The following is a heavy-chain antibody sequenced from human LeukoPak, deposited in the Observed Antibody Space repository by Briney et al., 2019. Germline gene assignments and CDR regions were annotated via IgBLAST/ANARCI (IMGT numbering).Heavy chain of an antibody. Sequence: GGSLRLSCAASGFTFSSYAMSWVRQAPGKGLEWVSVISGSGGSTDNADSVKGRFTISRENAKNSLYLQMNSLRVEDTALYYCAREVTNRDGFDFWGQGTMVTVSS. CDR3: AREVTNRDGFDF. V-gene: IGHV3-23*01. CDR1: GFTFSSYA. CDR2: ISGSGGST. J-gene: IGHJ3*01. D-gene: IGHD4-17*01.